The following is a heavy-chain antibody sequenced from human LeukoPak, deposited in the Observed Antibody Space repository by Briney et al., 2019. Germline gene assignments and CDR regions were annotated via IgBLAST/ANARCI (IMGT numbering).Heavy chain of an antibody. CDR3: ARLKPLSWYYYYMDV. CDR2: INPNSGGT. CDR1: GYTFTGYY. V-gene: IGHV1-2*06. J-gene: IGHJ6*03. Sequence: ASVKVSCKASGYTFTGYYMHWVRQAPGQGPEWMGRINPNSGGTNYAQKFQGRVTMTRDTSISTAYMELSRLRSDDTAVYYCARLKPLSWYYYYMDVWGKGTTVTVSS. D-gene: IGHD1-1*01.